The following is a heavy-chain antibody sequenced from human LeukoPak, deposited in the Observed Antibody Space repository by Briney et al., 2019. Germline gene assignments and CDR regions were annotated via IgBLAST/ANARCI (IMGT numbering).Heavy chain of an antibody. J-gene: IGHJ5*02. CDR2: INHSGST. CDR1: GGSFSGYY. CDR3: ARGGYCSSTSCLHWFDP. V-gene: IGHV4-34*01. D-gene: IGHD2-2*01. Sequence: SETLSLTCAVYGGSFSGYYWSWIRQPPGKGLEWIGEINHSGSTNYNPSLKSRVTISVDTSKNQFSLKLSSVTAADTAVYYCARGGYCSSTSCLHWFDPWGQKHLVRVSS.